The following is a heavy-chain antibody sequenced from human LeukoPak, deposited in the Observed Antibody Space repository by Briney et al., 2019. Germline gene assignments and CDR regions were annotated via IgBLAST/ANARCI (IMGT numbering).Heavy chain of an antibody. CDR2: INSDGSSI. Sequence: GGSLRLSCAASGFTFSSYWMHWVRQAPGKGLVWVSRINSDGSSITYADSVKGRFTISRDNAKNTLYLQMNSLRVEDTAVYYCAREARVSGYDFDCRGQGTLVTVSS. V-gene: IGHV3-74*03. D-gene: IGHD5-12*01. CDR3: AREARVSGYDFDC. CDR1: GFTFSSYW. J-gene: IGHJ4*02.